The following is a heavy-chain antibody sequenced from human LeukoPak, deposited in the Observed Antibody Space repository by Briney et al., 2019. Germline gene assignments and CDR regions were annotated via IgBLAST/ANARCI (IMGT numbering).Heavy chain of an antibody. CDR3: ARGGYYDFWSGYVTITYYYYYYMDV. CDR1: GFTFRTSG. D-gene: IGHD3-3*01. CDR2: ISSSSSYI. V-gene: IGHV3-21*01. Sequence: PGGSLRLSCAASGFTFRTSGMNWVRQAPGKGLEWVSSISSSSSYIYYADSVKGRFTISRDNAKNSLYLQMNSLRAEDTAVYYCARGGYYDFWSGYVTITYYYYYYMDVWGKGTTVTVSS. J-gene: IGHJ6*03.